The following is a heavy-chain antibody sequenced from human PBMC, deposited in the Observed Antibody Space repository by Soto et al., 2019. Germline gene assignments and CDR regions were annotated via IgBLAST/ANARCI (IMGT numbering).Heavy chain of an antibody. Sequence: SETLSLTCTVSCGSISSYYWSWIRQPPGKGLEWIGYIYYSGSTYYNPSLKSRVTISVDTSKNQFSLKLSSVTAADTAVYYCARVGVSRHYYDSSGYSSRFDPWGQGTLVTVSS. CDR1: CGSISSYY. V-gene: IGHV4-59*01. CDR3: ARVGVSRHYYDSSGYSSRFDP. D-gene: IGHD3-22*01. J-gene: IGHJ5*02. CDR2: IYYSGST.